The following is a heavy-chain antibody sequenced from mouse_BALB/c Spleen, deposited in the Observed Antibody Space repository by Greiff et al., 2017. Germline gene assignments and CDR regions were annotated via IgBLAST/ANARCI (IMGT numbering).Heavy chain of an antibody. V-gene: IGHV1-54*01. D-gene: IGHD2-1*01. J-gene: IGHJ4*01. CDR3: ARRGYGNYEAMDY. CDR1: GYAFTNYL. Sequence: QVQLQQSGAELVRPGTSVKVSCKASGYAFTNYLIEWVKQRPGQGLEWIGVINPGSGSTNYNEKFKGKATLTADKSSSTAYMQLSSLTSDDSAVYFCARRGYGNYEAMDYWGQGTSVTVSS. CDR2: INPGSGST.